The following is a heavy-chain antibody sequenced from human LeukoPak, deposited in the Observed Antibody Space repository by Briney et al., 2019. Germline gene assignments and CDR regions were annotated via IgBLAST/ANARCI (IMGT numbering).Heavy chain of an antibody. CDR2: ISASGGST. CDR3: AKEPVVPAAMFSY. V-gene: IGHV3-23*01. J-gene: IGHJ4*02. Sequence: GGSLRLSCAASGFTFSSSAMSWVRQVPGKGLEWVSGISASGGSTYYADSVRGRFTISRDNSKNTLYVQMNSLRDEDTAVYYCAKEPVVPAAMFSYWGQGTLVTVS. CDR1: GFTFSSSA. D-gene: IGHD2-2*01.